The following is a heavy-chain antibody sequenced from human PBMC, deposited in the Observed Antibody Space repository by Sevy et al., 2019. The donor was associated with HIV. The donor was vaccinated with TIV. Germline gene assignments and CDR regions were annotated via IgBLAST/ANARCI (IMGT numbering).Heavy chain of an antibody. CDR2: ISSSSSTI. D-gene: IGHD2-8*01. CDR3: AKDVASPKPVYYFDF. V-gene: IGHV3-48*01. CDR1: GFTFSSYS. Sequence: GGSLRLSCAASGFTFSSYSMNWVRQAPGKGLEWVSYISSSSSTIYYADSVKGRFTISRDNAKNTVYLQMTSLRPEDTAVYYCAKDVASPKPVYYFDFWGQGNLVTVSS. J-gene: IGHJ4*02.